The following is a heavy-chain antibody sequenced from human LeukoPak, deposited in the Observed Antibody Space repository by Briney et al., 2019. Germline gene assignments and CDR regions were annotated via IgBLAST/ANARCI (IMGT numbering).Heavy chain of an antibody. CDR1: GFTFSSYS. V-gene: IGHV3-21*01. CDR2: ISSSSSYI. D-gene: IGHD6-13*01. CDR3: ARDRAAAGTDLDY. J-gene: IGHJ4*02. Sequence: GGSLRLPCAASGFTFSSYSMNWVRQAPGKGLEWVSSISSSSSYIYYADSVKGRFTISRDNAKNSLYLQMNSLGAEDTAVYYCARDRAAAGTDLDYWGQGTLVTVSS.